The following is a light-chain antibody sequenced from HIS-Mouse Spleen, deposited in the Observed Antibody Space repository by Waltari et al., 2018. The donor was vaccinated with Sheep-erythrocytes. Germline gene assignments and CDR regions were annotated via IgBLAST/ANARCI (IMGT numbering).Light chain of an antibody. V-gene: IGKV3-20*01. Sequence: EIVLTQSPGTLSLSPGERATLPCMASQSVSSSYLAWYPQKPGQAPRLLIYGASSRATGIPDRFSGSGSGTDFTLTISRLEPEDFAVYYCQQYGSSPLFTFGPGTKVDIK. CDR1: QSVSSSY. CDR3: QQYGSSPLFT. CDR2: GAS. J-gene: IGKJ3*01.